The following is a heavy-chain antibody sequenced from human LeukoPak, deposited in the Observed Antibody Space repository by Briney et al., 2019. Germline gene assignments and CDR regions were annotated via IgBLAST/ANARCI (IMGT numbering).Heavy chain of an antibody. CDR3: ASTNSYGDYESDFDY. CDR1: GYTFTSYG. D-gene: IGHD4-17*01. V-gene: IGHV1-8*02. J-gene: IGHJ4*02. CDR2: MNPNSGNT. Sequence: ASVKVSCKASGYTFTSYGISWVRQAPGQGLEWMGWMNPNSGNTGYAQKFRGRVTMTRNTSISTAYMELSSLRSEDTAVYYCASTNSYGDYESDFDYWGQGTLVTVSS.